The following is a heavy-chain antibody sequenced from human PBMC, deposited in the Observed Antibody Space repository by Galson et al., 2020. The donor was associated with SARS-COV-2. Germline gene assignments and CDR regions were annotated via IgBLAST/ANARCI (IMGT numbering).Heavy chain of an antibody. J-gene: IGHJ6*03. V-gene: IGHV4-31*03. CDR3: ASWGTSYYYYYYMDV. CDR2: IYYSGST. D-gene: IGHD3-16*01. CDR1: GGSISSGGYY. Sequence: SETLSLTCTVSGGSISSGGYYWSWIRQHPGKGLEWIGYIYYSGSTYYNPSLKSRVTISVDTSKNQFSLKLSSVTAADTAVYYCASWGTSYYYYYYMDVWGKGTTVTVSS.